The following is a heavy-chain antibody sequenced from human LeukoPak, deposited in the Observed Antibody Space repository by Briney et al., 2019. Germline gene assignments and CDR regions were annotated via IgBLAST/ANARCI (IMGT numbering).Heavy chain of an antibody. Sequence: GGSLRLSCAASGFTFSSYAMSWVRQAPGKGLEWVLAISGSGGSTYYADSVKGRFTISRDNSKNTLYLQVNSLRAEDTAVYYCAKTPNYYDSSGYAIDYWGQGTLVTVSS. CDR1: GFTFSSYA. J-gene: IGHJ4*02. CDR2: ISGSGGST. CDR3: AKTPNYYDSSGYAIDY. D-gene: IGHD3-22*01. V-gene: IGHV3-23*01.